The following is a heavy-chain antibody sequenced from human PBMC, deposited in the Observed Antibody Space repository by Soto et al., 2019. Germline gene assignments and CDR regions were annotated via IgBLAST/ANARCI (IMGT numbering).Heavy chain of an antibody. D-gene: IGHD3-10*01. Sequence: EVQLLESGGTLVQPGGSLRLSCAASRFNFSDYAMSWVRQAPGKGLEWLSTLSGSGGSTYYADSVKGRFSMSRDNAKNSLYLQMNSLRAEDTALYYCAKDIWSSYYYYYGMDVWGQGTTVTVSS. CDR2: LSGSGGST. V-gene: IGHV3-23*01. CDR3: AKDIWSSYYYYYGMDV. CDR1: RFNFSDYA. J-gene: IGHJ6*02.